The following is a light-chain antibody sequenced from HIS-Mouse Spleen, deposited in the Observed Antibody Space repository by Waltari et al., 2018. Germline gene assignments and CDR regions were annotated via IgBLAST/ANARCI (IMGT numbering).Light chain of an antibody. CDR1: QSISSW. CDR2: KAS. CDR3: QQYKSYSRT. V-gene: IGKV1-5*03. J-gene: IGKJ2*02. Sequence: DIQMPQSPSTLSASVGDRVTLTCRASQSISSWLAWYQQKPGKAPTLLIYKASRFESAVPSRFSGSGAETEVTLTISSLQTDDFATYDGQQYKSYSRTSGQGTKLAIK.